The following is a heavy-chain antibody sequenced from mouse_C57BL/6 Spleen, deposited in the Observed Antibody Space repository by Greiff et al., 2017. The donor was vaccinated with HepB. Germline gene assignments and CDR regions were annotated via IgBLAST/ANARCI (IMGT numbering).Heavy chain of an antibody. Sequence: VQLQQPGAELVKPGASVKMSCKASGYTFTSYWLTWVKQRPGQGLEWIGDIYPGSGSTNYNEKFKSKATLTVDTSSSTAYMQLSSLTSEDSAVYYCARNWAADWYFDVWGTGTTVTVSS. CDR3: ARNWAADWYFDV. CDR2: IYPGSGST. V-gene: IGHV1-55*01. J-gene: IGHJ1*03. D-gene: IGHD4-1*01. CDR1: GYTFTSYW.